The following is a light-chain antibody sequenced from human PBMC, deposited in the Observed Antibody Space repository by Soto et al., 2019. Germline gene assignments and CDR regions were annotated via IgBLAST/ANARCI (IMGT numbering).Light chain of an antibody. CDR2: DVT. V-gene: IGLV2-11*01. CDR3: CSYAGTYSDV. Sequence: QSALTQPRSVSGSPGQSVTISCTGTTSDVGGYNFVSWYQQHPSKAPKLMIYDVTKRPSGVPDRFSGSKSGNTASLTISGLQAEDEADYYCCSYAGTYSDVFGTGTKVTVL. J-gene: IGLJ1*01. CDR1: TSDVGGYNF.